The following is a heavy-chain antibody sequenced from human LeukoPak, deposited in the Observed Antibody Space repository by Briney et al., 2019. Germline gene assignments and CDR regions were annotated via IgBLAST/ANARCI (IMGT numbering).Heavy chain of an antibody. CDR2: ISAYNGNT. D-gene: IGHD5-18*01. J-gene: IGHJ4*02. CDR1: GYTFTNYG. CDR3: ARVGYSYGKKALFDY. V-gene: IGHV1-18*01. Sequence: GASVKVSCKASGYTFTNYGISWVRQAPGQGLEWMGWISAYNGNTHYAQNLQGRVTMTTDTSTSTAYMELKSLRSDDTAVYNCARVGYSYGKKALFDYWGQGTLVTVSS.